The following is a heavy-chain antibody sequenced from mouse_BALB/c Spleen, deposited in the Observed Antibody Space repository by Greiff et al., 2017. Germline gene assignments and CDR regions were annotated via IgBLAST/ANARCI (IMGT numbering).Heavy chain of an antibody. CDR3: ARSYGNYQEDYAMDY. CDR2: IDPANGNT. J-gene: IGHJ4*01. Sequence: EVKLQESGAELVKPGASVKLSCTASGFNIKDTYMHWVKQRPEQGLEWIGRIDPANGNTKYDPKFQGKATITADTSSNTAYLQLSSLTSEDTAVYYCARSYGNYQEDYAMDYWGQGTSVTVSS. CDR1: GFNIKDTY. V-gene: IGHV14-3*02. D-gene: IGHD2-1*01.